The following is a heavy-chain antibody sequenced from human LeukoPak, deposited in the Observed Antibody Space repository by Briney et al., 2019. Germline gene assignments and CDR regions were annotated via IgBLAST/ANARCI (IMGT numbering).Heavy chain of an antibody. Sequence: PGGSLRLSCTASGLVFRSYTMGWVRHAPGKGLEWVSSSTPATDSTNYADSVQGRFTISRDNAKKTAYLQMNSLRAEDTAVYYCARDKKRYSSGWYFDAFDIWGQGTMVTVSS. D-gene: IGHD6-19*01. CDR2: STPATDST. CDR1: GLVFRSYT. CDR3: ARDKKRYSSGWYFDAFDI. V-gene: IGHV3-21*01. J-gene: IGHJ3*02.